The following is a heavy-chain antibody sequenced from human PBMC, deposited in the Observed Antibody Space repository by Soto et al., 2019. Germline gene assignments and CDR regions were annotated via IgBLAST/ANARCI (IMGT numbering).Heavy chain of an antibody. CDR1: VGSISGYD. CDR2: IHYSGST. V-gene: IGHV4-59*12. D-gene: IGHD6-13*01. CDR3: ARREAAAVYYGMDV. Sequence: SETLSLTCTVSVGSISGYDWSWIRQPPGKGLEWIGCIHYSGSTNYNPSLKSRVTISVDRSKNQFSLKLSSVTAADTAMYYCARREAAAVYYGMDVWGQGTTVTVSS. J-gene: IGHJ6*02.